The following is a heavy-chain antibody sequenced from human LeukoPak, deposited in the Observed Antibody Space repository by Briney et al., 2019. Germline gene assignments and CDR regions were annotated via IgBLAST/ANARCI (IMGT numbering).Heavy chain of an antibody. D-gene: IGHD3-9*01. CDR3: ARAEREWYEILTGYLIPEHSYYYYMDV. V-gene: IGHV1-2*02. J-gene: IGHJ6*03. CDR2: INPNSGGT. CDR1: GYTFTGYY. Sequence: VASVKVSCKASGYTFTGYYMHWVRQAPGQGLEWMGWINPNSGGTNYAQKFQGRVTMTRDTSISTAYMELSRLRSDDTAVYYCARAEREWYEILTGYLIPEHSYYYYMDVWGEGTTVIVSS.